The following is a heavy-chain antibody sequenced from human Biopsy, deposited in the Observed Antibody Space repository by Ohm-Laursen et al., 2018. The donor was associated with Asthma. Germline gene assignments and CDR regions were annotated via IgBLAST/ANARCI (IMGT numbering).Heavy chain of an antibody. J-gene: IGHJ5*02. CDR1: GFSLSVDGVS. Sequence: TQTLTLTGTYSGFSLSVDGVSVGWIRQPPGGGLEWLALVYWDDDTRYHPSLRNRLTITKDTSKSQVVLTMTNMDPLDTGTYYCVYRRRGCNGPDCYLYFHPWGQGLLVTVSS. V-gene: IGHV2-5*02. D-gene: IGHD2-21*01. CDR3: VYRRRGCNGPDCYLYFHP. CDR2: VYWDDDT.